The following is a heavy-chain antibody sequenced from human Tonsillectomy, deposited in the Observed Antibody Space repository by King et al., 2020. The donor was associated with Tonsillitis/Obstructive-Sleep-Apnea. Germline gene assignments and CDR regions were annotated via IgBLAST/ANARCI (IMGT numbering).Heavy chain of an antibody. CDR1: GGSISSGGYY. CDR2: IYYSGST. D-gene: IGHD3-22*01. Sequence: QVQLQESGPGLVKPSQTLSLTCTVSGGSISSGGYYWSWIRQHPGKGLEWIGYIYYSGSTHYNPSHKSRVTISVDTSKNHFSLKLRSVTAADTAVYYCARVIRSSGYYFDYWGQGTLVTVSS. J-gene: IGHJ4*02. V-gene: IGHV4-31*03. CDR3: ARVIRSSGYYFDY.